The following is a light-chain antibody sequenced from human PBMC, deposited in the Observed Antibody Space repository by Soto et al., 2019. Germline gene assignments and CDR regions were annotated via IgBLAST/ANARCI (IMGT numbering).Light chain of an antibody. J-gene: IGKJ1*01. CDR3: HQNFNYPPT. V-gene: IGKV1-8*01. CDR2: AAS. CDR1: QTIYSY. Sequence: AIQMTQSPSSVSASTGDRVTISCRATQTIYSYLAWYQQKPGKPPNLLIHAASTLQSGVPSRFNGSGSGTDFTLTITALQSEDSATYYCHQNFNYPPTFGQGPKVEI.